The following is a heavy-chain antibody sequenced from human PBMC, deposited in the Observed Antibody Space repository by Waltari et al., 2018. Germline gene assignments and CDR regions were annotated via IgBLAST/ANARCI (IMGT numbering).Heavy chain of an antibody. CDR1: GYTFSDYY. Sequence: QVQLVQSGAEVTKPGAAVKVACKASGYTFSDYYLHWVRQAPGQGLEWMGIINPSDGRTTYAQKFQGRVTMTRDTSTSTVYMELSSLRSEDTAVYYCARVSVAGTPHAFDLWGQGTMVTVSS. J-gene: IGHJ3*01. CDR3: ARVSVAGTPHAFDL. D-gene: IGHD6-19*01. V-gene: IGHV1-46*01. CDR2: INPSDGRT.